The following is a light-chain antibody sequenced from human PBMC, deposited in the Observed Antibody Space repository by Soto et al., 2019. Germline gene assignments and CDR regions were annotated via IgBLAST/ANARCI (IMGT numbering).Light chain of an antibody. Sequence: EIVLTHSPGTLSLSPWEIGTLSCRASQNLGTLYLAWFQQKSGQAPRLLIYSASRRATGIPDRFTGSGSGTDFTLTINRVEPEDFAVYYCQQYGSFGQGTRLEIK. CDR3: QQYGS. V-gene: IGKV3-20*01. J-gene: IGKJ5*01. CDR1: QNLGTLY. CDR2: SAS.